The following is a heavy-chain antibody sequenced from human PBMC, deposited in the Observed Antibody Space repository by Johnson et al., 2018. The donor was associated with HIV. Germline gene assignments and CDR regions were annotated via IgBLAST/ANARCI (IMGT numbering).Heavy chain of an antibody. D-gene: IGHD3-16*01. Sequence: QVQLVESGGGVVQPGRSLRLSCAASGFTFSSYAMHWVRQAPGKGLEWVAVISYDGSNKYYADSVKGRFTISRDNSKNTLYLQINSLRAEDTAVYYCARDYDYVWGSPDAFDIWGQGTMVTVSS. CDR3: ARDYDYVWGSPDAFDI. CDR2: ISYDGSNK. CDR1: GFTFSSYA. V-gene: IGHV3-30-3*01. J-gene: IGHJ3*02.